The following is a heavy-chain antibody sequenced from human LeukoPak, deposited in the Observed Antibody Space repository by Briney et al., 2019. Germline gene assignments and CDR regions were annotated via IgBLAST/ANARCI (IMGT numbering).Heavy chain of an antibody. J-gene: IGHJ1*01. V-gene: IGHV3-23*01. CDR3: AITYSSSWYEYFQH. CDR2: ICASGGST. Sequence: PGGSLRLSCAASGFTLSSYAMSWVRQAPGKGLEWVSAICASGGSTYYADSVKGRFTISRDNAKNSLYLQMNSLRAEDTAVYYCAITYSSSWYEYFQHWGQGTLVTVSS. D-gene: IGHD6-13*01. CDR1: GFTLSSYA.